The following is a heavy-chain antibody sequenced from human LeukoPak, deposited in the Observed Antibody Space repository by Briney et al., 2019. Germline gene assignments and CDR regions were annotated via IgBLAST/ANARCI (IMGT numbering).Heavy chain of an antibody. J-gene: IGHJ6*03. CDR3: ARTTEGGYTYGYFYYYYMDV. Sequence: PSETLSLTCAVYGGSFSGYYWSWIRQPPGKGLEWIGEINHSGSTNYNPSLKSRVTISVDTSKNQFSLKLSSVTAAETAVYYCARTTEGGYTYGYFYYYYMDVWGKGTTVTISS. CDR1: GGSFSGYY. V-gene: IGHV4-34*01. CDR2: INHSGST. D-gene: IGHD5-18*01.